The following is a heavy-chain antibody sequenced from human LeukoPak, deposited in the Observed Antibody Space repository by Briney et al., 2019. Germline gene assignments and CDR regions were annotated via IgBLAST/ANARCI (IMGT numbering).Heavy chain of an antibody. Sequence: SETLSLTCAVYGGSFSGYYWSWIRQPPGKGLEWIGEINHSGSTNYNPSLKSRVTISVDTSKNQFSLKLSSVTAADTAVYYCARPYSGSYYNRGWFDPWGQGTLVTVSS. CDR2: INHSGST. CDR3: ARPYSGSYYNRGWFDP. D-gene: IGHD1-26*01. V-gene: IGHV4-34*01. J-gene: IGHJ5*02. CDR1: GGSFSGYY.